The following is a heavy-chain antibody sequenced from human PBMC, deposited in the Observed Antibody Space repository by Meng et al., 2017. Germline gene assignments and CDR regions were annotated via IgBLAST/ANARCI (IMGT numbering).Heavy chain of an antibody. V-gene: IGHV4-38-2*02. CDR2: IYHSGST. J-gene: IGHJ4*02. CDR1: GYSISSGYY. D-gene: IGHD3-10*01. Sequence: SETLSLTRTVSGYSISSGYYWGWIRQPPGKGLEWIGSIYHSGSTYYNPSLKSRVTISVDTSKNQFSLKLSSVNAADTAVYYCARTRGGEVEFGYFDYWGQGTLVTVSS. CDR3: ARTRGGEVEFGYFDY.